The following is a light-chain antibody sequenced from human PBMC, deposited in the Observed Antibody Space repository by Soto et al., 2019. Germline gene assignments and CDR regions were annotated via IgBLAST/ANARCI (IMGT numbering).Light chain of an antibody. CDR3: QQYGGSPQT. CDR1: QSVSSSY. J-gene: IGKJ1*01. V-gene: IGKV3-20*01. CDR2: GAS. Sequence: IVLTQSPGTLSLSPGERATLSCRASQSVSSSYLGWYQQKPGQAPRLLISGASNRATGIPDRFSGSGSGTDFTLTIIRLEPEDFAVYYCQQYGGSPQTFGQGTKVEI.